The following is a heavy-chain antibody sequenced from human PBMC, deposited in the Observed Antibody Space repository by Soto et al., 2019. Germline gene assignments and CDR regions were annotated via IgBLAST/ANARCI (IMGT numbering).Heavy chain of an antibody. D-gene: IGHD3-10*01. CDR2: INPNSGGT. V-gene: IGHV1-2*04. CDR3: ARGCMVRGVIDY. J-gene: IGHJ4*02. CDR1: GYTFTGYY. Sequence: ASVKVSCKASGYTFTGYYMHWVRQAPGKGLEWMGWINPNSGGTNYAQKLQGWVTMTRNTSISTAYMELSRLRSDDTAVYYCARGCMVRGVIDYWGQGTLVTVSS.